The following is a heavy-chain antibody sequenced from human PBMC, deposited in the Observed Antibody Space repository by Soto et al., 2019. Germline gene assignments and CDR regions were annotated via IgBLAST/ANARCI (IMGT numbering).Heavy chain of an antibody. J-gene: IGHJ4*02. CDR1: GGSFSGYY. Sequence: PSETLSLTCAVYGGSFSGYYWSWIRQPPGKGLEWIGEINHSGSTNYNPSLKSRVTISVDTSKNQFSLKLTSVTAADTAVYYCARGFGVAENGVRGDCYPYDYWGQVTLVTVSS. D-gene: IGHD2-21*01. CDR3: ARGFGVAENGVRGDCYPYDY. V-gene: IGHV4-34*01. CDR2: INHSGST.